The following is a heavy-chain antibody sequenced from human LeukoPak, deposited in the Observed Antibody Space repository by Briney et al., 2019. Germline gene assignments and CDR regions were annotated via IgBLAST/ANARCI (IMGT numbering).Heavy chain of an antibody. CDR1: GFTFSSYS. V-gene: IGHV3-21*01. D-gene: IGHD2-15*01. J-gene: IGHJ4*02. Sequence: PGGSLRLSCAASGFTFSSYSMNWVRQAPGKGLEWVSSISSSSSYIYYADSVKGRFTISRDNAKNSLYLQMNSLRAEDTAVYYCARGPSSGGSCYSLGMTIDYWGQGTLVTVSS. CDR3: ARGPSSGGSCYSLGMTIDY. CDR2: ISSSSSYI.